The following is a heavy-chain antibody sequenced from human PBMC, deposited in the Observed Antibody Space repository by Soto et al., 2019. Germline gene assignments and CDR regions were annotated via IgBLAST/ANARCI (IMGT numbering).Heavy chain of an antibody. D-gene: IGHD3-3*01. J-gene: IGHJ5*02. CDR1: GGSISSSSYY. Sequence: PSETLSLTCTVSGGSISSSSYYWGWIRQPPGKGLEWIGSIYYSGSTYYNPSLKSRVTISVDTSKNQFSLKLSSVTAADTAVYYCARVLRFLEWLSGTFDPWGQGTLVTVSS. CDR2: IYYSGST. CDR3: ARVLRFLEWLSGTFDP. V-gene: IGHV4-39*01.